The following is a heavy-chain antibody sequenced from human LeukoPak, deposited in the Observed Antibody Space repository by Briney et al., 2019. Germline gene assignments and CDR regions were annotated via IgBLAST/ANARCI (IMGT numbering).Heavy chain of an antibody. Sequence: ASVKVSCKASGYTFTSYGISWVRQAPGQGLEWMGWISAYNGNTNYAQKLQGRVTMTTDTSTDTAYMELSSLRSEDTAVYYCATGDINTLPDRYYFYMDVWGKGTTVTVSS. J-gene: IGHJ6*03. CDR3: ATGDINTLPDRYYFYMDV. CDR1: GYTFTSYG. D-gene: IGHD2-15*01. CDR2: ISAYNGNT. V-gene: IGHV1-18*01.